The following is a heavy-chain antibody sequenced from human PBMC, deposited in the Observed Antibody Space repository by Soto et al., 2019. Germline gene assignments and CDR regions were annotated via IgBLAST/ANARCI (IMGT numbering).Heavy chain of an antibody. CDR1: GVTFSSYA. V-gene: IGHV3-23*01. CDR3: AKXLTVVRGLIYYGMDV. Sequence: GGSLRLSCAASGVTFSSYAMSRVRQAPGKGLDWVSGISASGGTTYYADSVKGRFTISRDNSKNTLYLQMNSLRDEDTAVYYCAKXLTVVRGLIYYGMDVWGQGTTVTVSS. D-gene: IGHD3-10*01. CDR2: ISASGGTT. J-gene: IGHJ6*02.